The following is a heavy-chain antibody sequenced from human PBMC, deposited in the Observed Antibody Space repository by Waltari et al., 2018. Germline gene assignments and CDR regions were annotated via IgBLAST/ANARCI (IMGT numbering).Heavy chain of an antibody. V-gene: IGHV4-30-4*08. D-gene: IGHD3-16*02. CDR3: ARGVRVWGSYLPDAFDI. CDR2: IYYSGST. CDR1: GGSISSGDYY. J-gene: IGHJ3*02. Sequence: QVQLQESGPGLVKPSQTLSLTCTVSGGSISSGDYYWSWIRQPPGKGLEWIGYIYYSGSTYYNPSLKSRVTISVDTSKNQFSLKLSSVTATDTAVYYCARGVRVWGSYLPDAFDIWGQGTMVTVSS.